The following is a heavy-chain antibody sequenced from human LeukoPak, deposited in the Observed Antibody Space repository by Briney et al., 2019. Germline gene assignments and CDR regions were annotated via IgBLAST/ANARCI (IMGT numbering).Heavy chain of an antibody. CDR3: ARDRSAEVDY. CDR1: GGSISSSSYY. Sequence: SETLSLTCTVSGGSISSSSYYWGWIRQPPGKGLEWIGSIYYSGSTYYNPSLKSRVTISVDTSKNQFSLKLSSVTAADTAVYCCARDRSAEVDYWGQGTLVTVSS. CDR2: IYYSGST. D-gene: IGHD6-19*01. J-gene: IGHJ4*02. V-gene: IGHV4-39*07.